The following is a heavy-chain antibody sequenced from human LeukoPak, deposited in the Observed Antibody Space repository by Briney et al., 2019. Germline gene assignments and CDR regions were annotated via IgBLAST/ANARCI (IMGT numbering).Heavy chain of an antibody. Sequence: GRSLRLSCAASGFTFGSYAMHWVRQAPGKGLEWVAVISYDGSNKYYADSVKGRFTISRDNSKNTLYLQMNSLRAEDTAVYYCANAYGDYVPFDYWGQGTLVTVSS. CDR2: ISYDGSNK. CDR3: ANAYGDYVPFDY. V-gene: IGHV3-30-3*01. D-gene: IGHD4-17*01. J-gene: IGHJ4*02. CDR1: GFTFGSYA.